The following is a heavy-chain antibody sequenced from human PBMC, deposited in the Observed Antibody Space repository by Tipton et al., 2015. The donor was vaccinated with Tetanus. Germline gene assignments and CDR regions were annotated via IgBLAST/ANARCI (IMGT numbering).Heavy chain of an antibody. V-gene: IGHV4-31*03. D-gene: IGHD3-9*01. CDR3: ASTSYHILTGDPTDS. Sequence: TLSLTCNVSGASITSGRYFWSWVRQHPGKGLEWIGYIYYSGSTSYNPSLKTRVTISVDTSKNQFSLNLTSVTAADTAVYYCASTSYHILTGDPTDSWGQGILVTVSS. CDR2: IYYSGST. J-gene: IGHJ4*02. CDR1: GASITSGRYF.